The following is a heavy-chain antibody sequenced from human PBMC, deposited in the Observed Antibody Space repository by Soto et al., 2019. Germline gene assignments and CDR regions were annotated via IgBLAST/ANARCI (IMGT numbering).Heavy chain of an antibody. J-gene: IGHJ4*02. CDR1: GYTFTSYG. CDR3: ARDRVGDGYKTVVHGFDY. D-gene: IGHD1-26*01. Sequence: GASVKVSCKASGYTFTSYGISWVLQAPGQGLEWMGWISAYNGNTNYAQKLQGRVTMTTDTCTSTAYMELRSLRSDDTAVYYCARDRVGDGYKTVVHGFDYWGKGTLVTVSS. V-gene: IGHV1-18*04. CDR2: ISAYNGNT.